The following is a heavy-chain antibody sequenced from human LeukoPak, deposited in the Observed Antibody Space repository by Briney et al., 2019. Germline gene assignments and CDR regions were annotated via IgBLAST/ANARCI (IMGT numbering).Heavy chain of an antibody. J-gene: IGHJ3*02. CDR3: ARGASYSSSWYHAFDI. Sequence: VASVKVSCKASGYTFTSYDINWVRQATGQGLEWMGWMNPNSGNTGYAQKFQGRVTMTRNTSISTAYMELSSLRSGDTAVYYCARGASYSSSWYHAFDIWGQGTMVTVSS. V-gene: IGHV1-8*01. CDR1: GYTFTSYD. CDR2: MNPNSGNT. D-gene: IGHD6-13*01.